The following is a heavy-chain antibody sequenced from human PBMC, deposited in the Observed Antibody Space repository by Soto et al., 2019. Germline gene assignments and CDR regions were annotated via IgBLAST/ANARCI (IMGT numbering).Heavy chain of an antibody. V-gene: IGHV3-23*01. D-gene: IGHD5-18*01. CDR3: AKSDTALSYGFDP. CDR1: GFTFGSCA. J-gene: IGHJ5*02. CDR2: ISSSGDGA. Sequence: ESLSLSCAASGFTFGSCALILFREGLWKGLVWVSTISSSGDGAYYADSVKGRFTVSRDNSMNTLYMQMNSLRAEDTAVYYCAKSDTALSYGFDPWGQGP.